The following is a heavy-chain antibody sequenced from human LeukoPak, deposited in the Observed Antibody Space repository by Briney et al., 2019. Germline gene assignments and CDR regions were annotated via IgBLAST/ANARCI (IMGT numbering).Heavy chain of an antibody. J-gene: IGHJ5*02. CDR1: GFTFRTSW. V-gene: IGHV3-7*01. Sequence: GGSLRLSCAASGFTFRTSWMTWVRQAPGKGLEWVDNLKPDGSEKNYVDSVKGRFTTSRDNAENSLSLQMNSLRAEDTALYYCARDLRSALIAWGQGILVTVSS. D-gene: IGHD2/OR15-2a*01. CDR3: ARDLRSALIA. CDR2: LKPDGSEK.